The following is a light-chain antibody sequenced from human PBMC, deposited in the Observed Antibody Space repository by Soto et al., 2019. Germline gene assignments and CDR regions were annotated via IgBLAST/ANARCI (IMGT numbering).Light chain of an antibody. CDR2: EVS. Sequence: QSALTQPRSVSGSPGQSVTISCTGTSSDIGSYNYVSWYQQHPGKAPKLLIYEVSYRPSGVSNRFSGSKSGNTASLTISGLQAEDEGDYYCSSYTDSISLEVFGTGTKVTVL. V-gene: IGLV2-14*01. CDR1: SSDIGSYNY. J-gene: IGLJ1*01. CDR3: SSYTDSISLEV.